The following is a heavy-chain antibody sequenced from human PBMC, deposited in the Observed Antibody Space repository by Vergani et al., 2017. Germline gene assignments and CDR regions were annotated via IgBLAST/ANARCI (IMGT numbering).Heavy chain of an antibody. CDR1: GFTFSSYS. Sequence: EVQLVESGGGLVQPGGSLRLSCAASGFTFSSYSMNWVRQAPGKGLEWVSSISSSSSYIYYADSVKGRFTISRDNAKNSLYLQMNSRRAEDTAVYYCARVVIHGDWFDPWGQGTLVTVSS. D-gene: IGHD2/OR15-2a*01. CDR3: ARVVIHGDWFDP. CDR2: ISSSSSYI. J-gene: IGHJ5*02. V-gene: IGHV3-21*01.